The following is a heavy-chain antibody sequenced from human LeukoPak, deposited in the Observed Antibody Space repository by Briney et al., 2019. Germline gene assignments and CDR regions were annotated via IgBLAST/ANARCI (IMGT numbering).Heavy chain of an antibody. J-gene: IGHJ4*02. CDR1: GGSISSYY. V-gene: IGHV4-59*12. CDR2: IYYSGST. CDR3: ARVSDGQWLAAGY. D-gene: IGHD6-19*01. Sequence: SETLSLTCTVSGGSISSYYWSWIRQPPGKGLEWIEYIYYSGSTNYNPSLKSRVTISVDKSKNQFSLKLSSVTAADTAVYYCARVSDGQWLAAGYWAQGTLVTVSS.